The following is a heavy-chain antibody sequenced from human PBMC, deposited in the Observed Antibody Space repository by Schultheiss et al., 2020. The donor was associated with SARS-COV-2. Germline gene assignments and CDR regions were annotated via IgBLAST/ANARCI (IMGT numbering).Heavy chain of an antibody. J-gene: IGHJ4*02. CDR2: ISSSSSTI. Sequence: GGSLRLSCAASGFTFSGSAMHWVRQAPGKGLEWVSYISSSSSTIYYADSVKGRFTISRDNSKNTLYLQMNSLRAEDTAVYYCARDARGYHPIAVAGTTFDYWGQGTLVTVSS. CDR1: GFTFSGSA. D-gene: IGHD6-19*01. CDR3: ARDARGYHPIAVAGTTFDY. V-gene: IGHV3-48*01.